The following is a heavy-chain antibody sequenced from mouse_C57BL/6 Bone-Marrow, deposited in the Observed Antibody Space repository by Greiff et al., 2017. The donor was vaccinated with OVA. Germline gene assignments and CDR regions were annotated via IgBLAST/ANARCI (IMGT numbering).Heavy chain of an antibody. D-gene: IGHD1-1*01. V-gene: IGHV2-2*01. CDR2: IWSGGST. CDR3: ARNYYYGSSYVELWYFDV. J-gene: IGHJ1*03. Sequence: QVQLQQSGPGLVQPSQSLSITCTVSGFSLTSYGVHWVRQSPGKGLEWLGVIWSGGSTDYNAAFISRLSISKDNTKCQVFFKMNSLQADNTAIYYCARNYYYGSSYVELWYFDVWGTGTTVTVSS. CDR1: GFSLTSYG.